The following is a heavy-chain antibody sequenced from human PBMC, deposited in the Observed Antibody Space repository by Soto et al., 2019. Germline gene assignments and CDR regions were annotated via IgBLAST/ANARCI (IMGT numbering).Heavy chain of an antibody. Sequence: SGGSISSHYWSWVRQAPGKGLEWIGHIYYRGSTNYNPSLRSRSTISVDASKSQFSLKLNSVTTADTAVYYCARDGREASGMDVWGQGTKVTVSS. CDR3: ARDGREASGMDV. CDR1: GGSISSHY. V-gene: IGHV4-59*11. J-gene: IGHJ6*02. CDR2: IYYRGST. D-gene: IGHD1-26*01.